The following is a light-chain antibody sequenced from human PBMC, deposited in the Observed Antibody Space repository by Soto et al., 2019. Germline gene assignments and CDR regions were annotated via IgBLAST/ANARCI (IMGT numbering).Light chain of an antibody. Sequence: ETVLTQSPATLSLSPGDRATLSCGASQSISNNYLAWYQQKPGLAPRLLIYDASTRATGIPDRFSGSGSGTDFTLTISRLEPEDFAMYYCQQYVNLPPNTFGQGTKLEIE. CDR3: QQYVNLPPNT. CDR2: DAS. J-gene: IGKJ2*01. CDR1: QSISNNY. V-gene: IGKV3D-20*01.